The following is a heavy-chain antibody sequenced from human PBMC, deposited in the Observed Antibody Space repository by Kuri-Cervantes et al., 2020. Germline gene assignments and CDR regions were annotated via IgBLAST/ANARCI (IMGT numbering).Heavy chain of an antibody. Sequence: SETLSLTCAVSGYSISSGYYWGWIRQPPGKGLEWIGSIYHSGSTYYNPSLKGRVTISVDTSKNQFSLKLSSVTAADTAVYYCARDVRWGEGYNWFDPWGQGTLVTVSS. D-gene: IGHD3-10*01. CDR1: GYSISSGYY. CDR2: IYHSGST. J-gene: IGHJ5*02. V-gene: IGHV4-38-2*02. CDR3: ARDVRWGEGYNWFDP.